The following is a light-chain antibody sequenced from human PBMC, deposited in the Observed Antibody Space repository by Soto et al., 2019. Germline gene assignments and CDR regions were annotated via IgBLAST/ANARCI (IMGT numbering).Light chain of an antibody. CDR1: QSVLYNSDNKNY. V-gene: IGKV4-1*01. J-gene: IGKJ4*01. CDR2: WAS. CDR3: QQYYTTLS. Sequence: DIVMTQSPDSLAVSLGERATINCKSSQSVLYNSDNKNYLAWYQQKAGQPPKLLIYWASTRDSGVPDRFSGSGSGADFTLTISNLQAEDVPVYYCQQYYTTLSFGGGTKVEIK.